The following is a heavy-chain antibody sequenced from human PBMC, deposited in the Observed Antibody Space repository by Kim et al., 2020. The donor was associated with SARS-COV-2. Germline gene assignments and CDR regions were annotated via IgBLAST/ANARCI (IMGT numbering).Heavy chain of an antibody. Sequence: GGSLRLSCAASGFTFNNYALNWVRQAPGKGPEWVSFITGAGGTTHYADSVKGRFTISRDNSENTLYLQMNNLRADDTAVYYCAKCPDSFGNDALDIWGQG. CDR1: GFTFNNYA. J-gene: IGHJ3*02. CDR3: AKCPDSFGNDALDI. CDR2: ITGAGGTT. D-gene: IGHD3-10*01. V-gene: IGHV3-23*01.